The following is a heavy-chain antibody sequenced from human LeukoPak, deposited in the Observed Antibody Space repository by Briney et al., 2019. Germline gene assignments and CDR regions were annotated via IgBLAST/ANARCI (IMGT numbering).Heavy chain of an antibody. V-gene: IGHV1-69*05. D-gene: IGHD6-6*01. CDR2: IIPIFGTA. J-gene: IGHJ4*02. Sequence: SVKVSCKASGGTFSSYAISWVRQAPGQGLEWMGGIIPIFGTANYAQKFQGRVTITTDESTSTAYMELSSLRSEDTAVYYCVRGPFGARSIAARYFDYWGQGTLVTVSS. CDR1: GGTFSSYA. CDR3: VRGPFGARSIAARYFDY.